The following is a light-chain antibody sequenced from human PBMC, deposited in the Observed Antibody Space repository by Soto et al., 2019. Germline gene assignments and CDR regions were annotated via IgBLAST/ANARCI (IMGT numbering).Light chain of an antibody. CDR3: QERTGWPPWT. Sequence: EIVLTQSPATLSLSPGGRDTLSCRASQSVSLSLAWYQQKPGQAPRLLIYDASKRASGFPARFSGSGSGTDFTLTISSLEPEDFAVYYCQERTGWPPWTFGQGTKVDIK. V-gene: IGKV3-11*01. CDR2: DAS. J-gene: IGKJ1*01. CDR1: QSVSLS.